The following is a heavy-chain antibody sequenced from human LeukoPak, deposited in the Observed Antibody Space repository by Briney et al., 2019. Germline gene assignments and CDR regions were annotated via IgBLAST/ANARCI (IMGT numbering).Heavy chain of an antibody. CDR2: IKSKTDGGTT. D-gene: IGHD3-3*01. J-gene: IGHJ2*01. V-gene: IGHV3-15*01. CDR3: TTVGVVPQRRPDWYFDL. CDR1: GFTFSNAW. Sequence: PGGSLRLSCAASGFTFSNAWMSWVRQAPGKGLEWVGRIKSKTDGGTTDYAAPVKGRFTISRDDSKNTLYLQMNSLKTGDTAVYYCTTVGVVPQRRPDWYFDLWGRGTLVTVSS.